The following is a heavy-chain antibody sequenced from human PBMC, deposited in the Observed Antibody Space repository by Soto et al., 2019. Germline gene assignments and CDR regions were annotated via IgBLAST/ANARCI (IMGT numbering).Heavy chain of an antibody. CDR2: IYDSGGT. V-gene: IGHV4-59*01. J-gene: IGHJ5*01. D-gene: IGHD3-22*01. Sequence: PSETLSLTCTVSGDSISGYHWNWIRQPPGKGLEWIGYIYDSGGTNYNPSLKSRVTTSVDTSKNHFSLRLSSVTAADTAVYYCARSPSYYYGGSGYFDWWGQGTLVTVPQ. CDR1: GDSISGYH. CDR3: ARSPSYYYGGSGYFDW.